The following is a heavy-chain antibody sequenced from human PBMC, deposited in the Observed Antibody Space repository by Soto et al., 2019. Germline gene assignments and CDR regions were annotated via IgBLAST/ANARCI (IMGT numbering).Heavy chain of an antibody. J-gene: IGHJ4*02. V-gene: IGHV3-30*04. CDR1: GFTFSSYA. D-gene: IGHD5-18*01. CDR3: VQSGDGYNYATFLN. CDR2: ITYDGSNR. Sequence: SLILSCAASGFTFSSYAFHWVRQAPGKGLEWVAVITYDGSNRYYRESVKGRFTISRDNSKSTVFLQVNSLRAEETAVYYCVQSGDGYNYATFLNWGQGTLVTVSS.